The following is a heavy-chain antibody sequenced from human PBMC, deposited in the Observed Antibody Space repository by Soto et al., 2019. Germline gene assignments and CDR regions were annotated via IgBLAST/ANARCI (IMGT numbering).Heavy chain of an antibody. CDR2: VSGSGGNT. V-gene: IGHV3-23*01. J-gene: IGHJ4*02. Sequence: GGSLRLSCAASGITFSSYAMSGVRQAPGKGLEWVSTVSGSGGNTYYADSVKGRFTISRDNIENTLYLQMISLRAEDMAIYYCAKGPHSSGWHYFDYWGQGTLVTVSS. CDR1: GITFSSYA. D-gene: IGHD6-19*01. CDR3: AKGPHSSGWHYFDY.